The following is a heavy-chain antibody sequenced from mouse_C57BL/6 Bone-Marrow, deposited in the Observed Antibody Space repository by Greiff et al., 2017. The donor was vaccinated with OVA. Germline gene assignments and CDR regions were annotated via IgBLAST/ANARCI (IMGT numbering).Heavy chain of an antibody. J-gene: IGHJ2*01. CDR2: LDPSDSYT. D-gene: IGHD6-2*01. Sequence: QVQLQQPGAELVMPGASVKLSCKASGYTFTSYWMHWVKQRPGQGLEWIGELDPSDSYTNYNQKFKGKSTLTVDKSSSTAYMQLSSLTSEDSAVYYCARESLYGYFDYWGKGTTLTVSS. V-gene: IGHV1-69*01. CDR1: GYTFTSYW. CDR3: ARESLYGYFDY.